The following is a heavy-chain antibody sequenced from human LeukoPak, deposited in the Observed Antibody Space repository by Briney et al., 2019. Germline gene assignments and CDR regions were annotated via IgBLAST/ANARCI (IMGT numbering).Heavy chain of an antibody. D-gene: IGHD2-2*01. CDR3: AKGSRVEPVAYCDY. Sequence: ASVKASCKASGYTFTSYGISWVRQAPGQGLEWMGWISAYNGNTNYAQKLQGRVTMTTDTSTSTAYMELRSLRSDDTAVYYCAKGSRVEPVAYCDYWGQGTLATVSS. CDR1: GYTFTSYG. J-gene: IGHJ4*02. CDR2: ISAYNGNT. V-gene: IGHV1-18*01.